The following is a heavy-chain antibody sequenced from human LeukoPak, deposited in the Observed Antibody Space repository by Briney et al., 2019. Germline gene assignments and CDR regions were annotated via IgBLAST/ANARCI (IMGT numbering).Heavy chain of an antibody. J-gene: IGHJ4*02. CDR2: IIPILGIA. CDR1: GGTFSSYA. Sequence: SVKVSCKASGGTFSSYAISWVRQAPGQGLEWMGRIIPILGIANYAQKFQGRVTITADKSTSTAYMELRSLRSDDTAVYYCARDIAAAGTGGGYYFDYWGQGTLVTVSS. CDR3: ARDIAAAGTGGGYYFDY. D-gene: IGHD6-13*01. V-gene: IGHV1-69*04.